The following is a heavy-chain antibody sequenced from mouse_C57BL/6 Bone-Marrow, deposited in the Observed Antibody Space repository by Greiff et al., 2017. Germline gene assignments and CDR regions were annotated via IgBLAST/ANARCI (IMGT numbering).Heavy chain of an antibody. D-gene: IGHD2-3*01. CDR1: GYTFTNYW. CDR2: IYPGGGYT. CDR3: ARDGFYYAMDY. V-gene: IGHV1-63*01. J-gene: IGHJ4*01. Sequence: QVQLQQSGAELVRPGTSVKMSCKASGYTFTNYWIGWAKQRPGHGLEWIGDIYPGGGYTNYNEKFKGKATLTADKSSSTAYMQFSSLTSEDSAIYYCARDGFYYAMDYWGQGTSVTVSS.